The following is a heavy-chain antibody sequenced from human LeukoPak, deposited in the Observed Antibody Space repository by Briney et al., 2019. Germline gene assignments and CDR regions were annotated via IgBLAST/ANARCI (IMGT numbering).Heavy chain of an antibody. CDR3: ARVGYYESSGYYGY. CDR2: INPNSGGT. CDR1: GYTLTDYY. D-gene: IGHD3-22*01. J-gene: IGHJ4*02. V-gene: IGHV1-2*06. Sequence: VASVKVSCKASGYTLTDYYMHWVRQAPGQGLEWMGRINPNSGGTNYAQKFQGRVTMTRDTSISTVYMELSRLRSDDTAVYYCARVGYYESSGYYGYWGQGTLVTVSS.